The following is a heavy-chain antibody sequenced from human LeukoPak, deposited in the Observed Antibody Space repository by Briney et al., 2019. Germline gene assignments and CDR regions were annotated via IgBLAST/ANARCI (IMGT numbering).Heavy chain of an antibody. Sequence: GGSLRLSCAASGFSFSNAWMSWVRQAPGKGLEWVGQIKSKTDGGTTDYAAPVKGRFTISRDDSKNTLYLQMNSLKTEDTAVYYCTTLGSGYSSFWGQGALVTVSS. CDR1: GFSFSNAW. J-gene: IGHJ4*02. V-gene: IGHV3-15*01. CDR3: TTLGSGYSSF. D-gene: IGHD5-12*01. CDR2: IKSKTDGGTT.